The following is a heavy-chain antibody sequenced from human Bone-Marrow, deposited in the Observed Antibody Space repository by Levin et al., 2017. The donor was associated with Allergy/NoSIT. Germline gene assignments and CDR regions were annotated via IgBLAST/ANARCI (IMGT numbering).Heavy chain of an antibody. CDR3: TSLGYGDYEGNYYYGMDV. CDR1: GFTFSGSA. J-gene: IGHJ6*02. CDR2: IRSKANSYAT. D-gene: IGHD4-17*01. Sequence: GESLKISCAASGFTFSGSAMHWVRQASGKGLEWVGRIRSKANSYATAYAASVKGRFTISREDSKNTAYLQMNSLKTEDTAVYYCTSLGYGDYEGNYYYGMDVWGQGTTVTVSS. V-gene: IGHV3-73*01.